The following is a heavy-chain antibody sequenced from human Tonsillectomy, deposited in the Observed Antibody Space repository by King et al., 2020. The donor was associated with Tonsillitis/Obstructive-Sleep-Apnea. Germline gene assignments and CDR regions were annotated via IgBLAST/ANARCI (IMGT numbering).Heavy chain of an antibody. CDR1: GGSISSYY. CDR2: IYYSGST. V-gene: IGHV4-59*01. CDR3: ARDMVLEAGGDAFDI. Sequence: VQLQESGPGLVKPSETLSLTCTVSGGSISSYYWSWIRQPPGKGLEWIGFIYYSGSTNYNPSLKRRVTISVDTSKNQFSLKLSSVTAAVTAVYYCARDMVLEAGGDAFDIWGQGTMVTVSS. J-gene: IGHJ3*02. D-gene: IGHD2-8*01.